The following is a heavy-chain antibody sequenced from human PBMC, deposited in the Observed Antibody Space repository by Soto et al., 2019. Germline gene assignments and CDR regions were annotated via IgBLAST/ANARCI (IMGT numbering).Heavy chain of an antibody. CDR2: ISYDGSNK. J-gene: IGHJ4*02. Sequence: GGSLRLSCAASGFTFSSYAMHWVRQAPGKGLEWVAVISYDGSNKYYADSVKGRFTISRDNSKNTLYLQMNSLRAEDTAVYYCARSDQYYYGSGSTNFFDYWGQGTLVTVSS. CDR1: GFTFSSYA. V-gene: IGHV3-30-3*01. D-gene: IGHD3-10*01. CDR3: ARSDQYYYGSGSTNFFDY.